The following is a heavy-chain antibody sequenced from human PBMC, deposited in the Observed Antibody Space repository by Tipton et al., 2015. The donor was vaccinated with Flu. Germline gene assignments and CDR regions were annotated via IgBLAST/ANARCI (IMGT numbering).Heavy chain of an antibody. CDR2: ISGSGGST. CDR3: AKDYYYDSSGYYSDDAFDI. D-gene: IGHD3-22*01. Sequence: SLRLSCAASGFTFSSYAMSWVRQAPGKGLEWVSAISGSGGSTYYADSVKGRFTISRDNSKNTLYLQMNSLRAEDTAVYYCAKDYYYDSSGYYSDDAFDIWGQGTMVTVSS. CDR1: GFTFSSYA. V-gene: IGHV3-23*01. J-gene: IGHJ3*02.